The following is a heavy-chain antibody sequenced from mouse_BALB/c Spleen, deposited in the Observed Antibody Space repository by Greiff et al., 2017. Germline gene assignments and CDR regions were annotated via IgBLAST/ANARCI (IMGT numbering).Heavy chain of an antibody. D-gene: IGHD3-3*01. CDR2: IRLKSDNYAT. V-gene: IGHV6-3*01. CDR3: TGGTYAMDY. Sequence: EVKVVESGGGLVQPGGSMKLSCVASGFTFSSYWMSWVRQSPEKGLEWVAEIRLKSDNYATHYAESVKGKFTISRDDSKSRLYLQMNSLRAEDTGIYYCTGGTYAMDYWGQGTSVTVSS. CDR1: GFTFSSYW. J-gene: IGHJ4*01.